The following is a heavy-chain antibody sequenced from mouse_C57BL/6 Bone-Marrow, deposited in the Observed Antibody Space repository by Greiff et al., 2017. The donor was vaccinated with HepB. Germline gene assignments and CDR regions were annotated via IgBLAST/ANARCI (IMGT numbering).Heavy chain of an antibody. Sequence: EVKLMESGGGLVQPGGSLSLSCAASGFTFTDYYMSWVRQPPGKALEWLGFIRNKANGYTTEYSASVKGRFTISRDNSQSILYLQMNALRAEDSATYYCARYKDTGFAYWGQGTLVTVSA. CDR3: ARYKDTGFAY. CDR2: IRNKANGYTT. CDR1: GFTFTDYY. J-gene: IGHJ3*01. D-gene: IGHD1-1*01. V-gene: IGHV7-3*01.